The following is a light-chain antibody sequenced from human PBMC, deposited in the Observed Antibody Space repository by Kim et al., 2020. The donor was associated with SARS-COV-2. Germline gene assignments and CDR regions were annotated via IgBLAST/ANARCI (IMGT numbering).Light chain of an antibody. Sequence: PGETARISCGGYNIGSKSVHWYPRRPGQAPVLVIYYNSDRPSGIPERFSGSNSGNTATLSISRVDAGDEADYYCQVWDSSSDRPYVFGTGTKVTVL. J-gene: IGLJ1*01. V-gene: IGLV3-21*04. CDR1: NIGSKS. CDR2: YNS. CDR3: QVWDSSSDRPYV.